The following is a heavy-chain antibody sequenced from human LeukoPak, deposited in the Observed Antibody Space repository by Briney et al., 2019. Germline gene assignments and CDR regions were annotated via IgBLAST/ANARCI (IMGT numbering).Heavy chain of an antibody. CDR3: AGGARYTTIWYSLDY. Sequence: SGGSLRLSCAASGFTFSSYAMHWVRQAPGKGLEWVAVISYDGSNEYYAVSVKGRFTISRDNSKNTLYLQMNSLRAEDTAVYYCAGGARYTTIWYSLDYWGQGTLVTVSS. D-gene: IGHD6-13*01. V-gene: IGHV3-30-3*01. J-gene: IGHJ4*02. CDR2: ISYDGSNE. CDR1: GFTFSSYA.